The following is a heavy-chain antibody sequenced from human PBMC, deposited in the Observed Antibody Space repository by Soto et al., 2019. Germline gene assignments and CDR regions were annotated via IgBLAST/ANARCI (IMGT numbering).Heavy chain of an antibody. J-gene: IGHJ4*02. CDR3: TKVGGLYDFWSGPLHFDL. CDR1: GFIFDDFA. D-gene: IGHD3-3*01. Sequence: EAQLVESGGGFVQPGRSLRLSCAGSGFIFDDFAIHWVRQAPGKGLEWVSGISWDSDSIGYADSVKGRFTISRDNAKNTLYLQMKSLRVEDTALYYCTKVGGLYDFWSGPLHFDLWGQGTLVTVSS. V-gene: IGHV3-9*01. CDR2: ISWDSDSI.